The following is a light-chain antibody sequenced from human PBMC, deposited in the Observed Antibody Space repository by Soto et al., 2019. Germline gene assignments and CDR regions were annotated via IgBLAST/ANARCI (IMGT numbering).Light chain of an antibody. CDR3: SSYTTSNTYV. J-gene: IGLJ1*01. CDR2: EVN. V-gene: IGLV2-14*03. Sequence: QSALTQPASVSGSPGQSITISCTGTSSDVGGYNYVSWYRQHPGQAPKLLIYEVNERPSGISNRFSGSISGNTASLTISGLQAEDEADYYCSSYTTSNTYVFGAGTKVTVL. CDR1: SSDVGGYNY.